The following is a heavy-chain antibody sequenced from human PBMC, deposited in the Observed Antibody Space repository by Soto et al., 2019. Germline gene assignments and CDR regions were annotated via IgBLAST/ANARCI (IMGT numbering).Heavy chain of an antibody. V-gene: IGHV3-33*01. CDR1: GFTFSSYG. CDR2: IWYDGSNK. J-gene: IGHJ3*02. CDR3: ARGGSWIQLWLGAFDI. D-gene: IGHD5-18*01. Sequence: GGSLRLSCAASGFTFSSYGMHWVRQAPGKGLEWVAVIWYDGSNKYYADSVKGRFTISRDNSKNTLYLQMNSLRAEDTAVYYCARGGSWIQLWLGAFDIWGQGTMVTVSS.